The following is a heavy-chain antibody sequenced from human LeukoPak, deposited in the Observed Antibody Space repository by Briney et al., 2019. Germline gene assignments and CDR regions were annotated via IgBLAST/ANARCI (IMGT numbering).Heavy chain of an antibody. Sequence: PGGSLRLSCAASGFTFSSYSMNWVRQAPGKGLEWVSSISSSSSYIYYADSVKGRFTISRDNAKNSLCLQMNSLRAEDTAVYYCARPRALRYFDCWGQGTLVTVSS. V-gene: IGHV3-21*01. CDR1: GFTFSSYS. J-gene: IGHJ4*02. CDR2: ISSSSSYI. CDR3: ARPRALRYFDC. D-gene: IGHD3-9*01.